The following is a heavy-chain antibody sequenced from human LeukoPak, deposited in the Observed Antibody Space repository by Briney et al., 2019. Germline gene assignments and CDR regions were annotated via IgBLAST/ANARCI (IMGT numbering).Heavy chain of an antibody. CDR3: ARSVNEYFDY. CDR1: GFTFSIYS. Sequence: GGSLRLSCAASGFTFSIYSMNWVRQAPGKGLEWVSSISTSSTYIDYADSMKGRFTISRDNAKKSLYLQMNSLRAEDTAVYYCARSVNEYFDYWGQGTLVTVSS. V-gene: IGHV3-21*01. D-gene: IGHD1-1*01. CDR2: ISTSSTYI. J-gene: IGHJ4*02.